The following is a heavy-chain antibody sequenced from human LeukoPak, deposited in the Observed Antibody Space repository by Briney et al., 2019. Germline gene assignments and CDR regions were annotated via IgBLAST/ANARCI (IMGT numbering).Heavy chain of an antibody. J-gene: IGHJ5*02. D-gene: IGHD1-7*01. CDR2: ISSSGSTI. Sequence: GGSLRLSCAASGFTFSDYYMSWIRQAPGKGLEWVSYISSSGSTIYYADSVKGRFTISRDNAKNSLYLQMNSLRAEDTAVYYCARVRGYNWNYAWFDPWGQGTLVTVSS. CDR1: GFTFSDYY. V-gene: IGHV3-11*04. CDR3: ARVRGYNWNYAWFDP.